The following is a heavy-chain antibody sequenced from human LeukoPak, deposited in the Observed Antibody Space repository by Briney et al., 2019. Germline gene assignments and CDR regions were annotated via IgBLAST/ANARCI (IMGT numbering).Heavy chain of an antibody. J-gene: IGHJ4*02. CDR1: GFTFSSFW. V-gene: IGHV3-7*03. CDR3: ARDSPWRDYHDY. Sequence: RSLRLSCSASGFTFSSFWMSWGPQAPGEGLEWVANIKQDGSEKYYVDSVQGRFTISRDNAKNSLYLQMNSLRAEDTAVYYCARDSPWRDYHDYWGQGTLVTVSS. CDR2: IKQDGSEK.